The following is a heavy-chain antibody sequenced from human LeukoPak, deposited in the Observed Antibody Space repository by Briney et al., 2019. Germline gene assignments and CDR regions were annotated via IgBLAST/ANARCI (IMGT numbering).Heavy chain of an antibody. Sequence: PGGSLRLSCAASGFTFSSYSMNWVRQAPGKGLEWVSYISSSSSTIYYADSVKGRFTISRDNAKNSLYLQMNSLRAEDTAVYYCARDPEPTTVVTGGLLGYYYYGMDVWGQGTTVTVSS. V-gene: IGHV3-48*01. CDR1: GFTFSSYS. J-gene: IGHJ6*02. D-gene: IGHD4-23*01. CDR2: ISSSSSTI. CDR3: ARDPEPTTVVTGGLLGYYYYGMDV.